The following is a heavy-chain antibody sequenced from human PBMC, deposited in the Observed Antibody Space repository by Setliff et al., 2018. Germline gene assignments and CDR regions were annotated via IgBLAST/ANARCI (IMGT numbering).Heavy chain of an antibody. D-gene: IGHD6-19*01. V-gene: IGHV1-2*06. CDR3: ARDVAVAGTDRVGGWCFDL. J-gene: IGHJ2*01. CDR2: INPNSGGT. CDR1: GYTFTGYY. Sequence: ASVKVSCKASGYTFTGYYMHWVRQAPGQGLEWMGRINPNSGGTNYAQKFQGRVTMTRDTSISTAYMELSRLRSDDTAVYYCARDVAVAGTDRVGGWCFDLWGRGTLVTFSS.